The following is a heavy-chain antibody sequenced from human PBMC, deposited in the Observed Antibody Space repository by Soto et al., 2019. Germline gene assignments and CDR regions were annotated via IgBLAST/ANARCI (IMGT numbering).Heavy chain of an antibody. Sequence: QVKLVQSGAEVKKPGASVKVSCKASGYTFTSFGISWVRQAPGQGLEWMGWISAYNGNTNYEENLQVRVTMTTDTSTSTAYLELRSLRSDDAAVYYCARDHRGGTDAFDIWGQGTMVTVSS. CDR1: GYTFTSFG. CDR3: ARDHRGGTDAFDI. CDR2: ISAYNGNT. J-gene: IGHJ3*02. V-gene: IGHV1-18*01. D-gene: IGHD2-15*01.